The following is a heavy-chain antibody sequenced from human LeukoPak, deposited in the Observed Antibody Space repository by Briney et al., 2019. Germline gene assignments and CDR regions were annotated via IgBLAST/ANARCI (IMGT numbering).Heavy chain of an antibody. CDR2: ISSGGTDT. J-gene: IGHJ4*02. CDR3: ASPHYFDN. CDR1: GFTFSSHS. V-gene: IGHV3-21*01. Sequence: PGGSLRLSCAASGFTFSSHSLMWVRQAPGKGLEWVSSISSGGTDTNYADSVKGRFTVSRDNAKNSLYLQMNSLRADDTAMYYCASPHYFDNWGQGTLVTVSS.